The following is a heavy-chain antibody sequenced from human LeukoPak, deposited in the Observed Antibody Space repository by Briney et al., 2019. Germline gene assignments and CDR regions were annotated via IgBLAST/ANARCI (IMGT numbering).Heavy chain of an antibody. Sequence: PGGSLRLSCAASGFTFSNYAMNWVRQAPGKGLEWVSSISSSSSYIYYADSVKGRFTISRDNAKNSLYLQMNSLRAEDTAVYYCASHVESPYDSSGYYSYWGQGTLVTVSS. CDR3: ASHVESPYDSSGYYSY. D-gene: IGHD3-22*01. V-gene: IGHV3-21*01. CDR2: ISSSSSYI. CDR1: GFTFSNYA. J-gene: IGHJ4*02.